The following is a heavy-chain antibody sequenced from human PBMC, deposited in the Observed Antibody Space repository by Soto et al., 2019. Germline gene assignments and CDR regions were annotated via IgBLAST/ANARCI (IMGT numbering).Heavy chain of an antibody. Sequence: XATLWLTYSVCPGCMRTYYWTWIRQSPGKGLEWIGQISHTGRTKYNPSLESRVTISVDTSRKQFSLKLSSVTTADTALYYCATDDTTGLFDFWGQRTLVTVSS. CDR2: ISHTGRT. J-gene: IGHJ4*02. D-gene: IGHD4-17*01. V-gene: IGHV4-59*01. CDR3: ATDDTTGLFDF. CDR1: PGCMRTYY.